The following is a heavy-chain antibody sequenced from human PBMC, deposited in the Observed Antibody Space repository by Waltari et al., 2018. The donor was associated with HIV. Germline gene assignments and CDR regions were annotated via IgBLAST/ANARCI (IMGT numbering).Heavy chain of an antibody. V-gene: IGHV3-23*04. CDR3: AKDDSTGSSGYYPFHY. D-gene: IGHD3-22*01. CDR1: GFTFTNYA. CDR2: ISGSGGST. Sequence: EVQLVESGGGLVQPGGSLRLSCAASGFTFTNYAMNWVRQAPGKGLECVSAISGSGGSTYYADSGKGRFTISRDNSKNTLYLQMNSLRAEDTALYYCAKDDSTGSSGYYPFHYWGQGTLITVSS. J-gene: IGHJ4*02.